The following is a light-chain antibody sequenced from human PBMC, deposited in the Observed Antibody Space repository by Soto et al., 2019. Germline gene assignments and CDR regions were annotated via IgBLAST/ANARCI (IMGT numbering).Light chain of an antibody. J-gene: IGLJ1*01. CDR2: EVS. CDR1: SSDVGGYNY. Sequence: QSALAQPASVPGSPGQSITISCPGTSSDVGGYNYVSWYQQHPGKAPKLMIYEVSNRPSGVSNRFSGSKSGNTASLTISGLQAEDEAGYYCSSYTSSSSPYVFGTGTKVTVL. CDR3: SSYTSSSSPYV. V-gene: IGLV2-14*01.